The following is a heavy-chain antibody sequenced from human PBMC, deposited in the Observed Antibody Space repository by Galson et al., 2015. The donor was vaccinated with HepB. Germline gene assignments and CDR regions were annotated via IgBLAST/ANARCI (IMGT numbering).Heavy chain of an antibody. Sequence: SLRLSCAASGFTFSSYGMHWVRQAPGKGLEWAAVIWYDGNNKYYTDSVKGRFTISRDNSKNTLYLQLNSLRPEDTAVYYCARGRYCIGASCYWIDAFDIWGQGTMVTVSS. D-gene: IGHD2-2*01. CDR1: GFTFSSYG. J-gene: IGHJ3*02. V-gene: IGHV3-33*01. CDR3: ARGRYCIGASCYWIDAFDI. CDR2: IWYDGNNK.